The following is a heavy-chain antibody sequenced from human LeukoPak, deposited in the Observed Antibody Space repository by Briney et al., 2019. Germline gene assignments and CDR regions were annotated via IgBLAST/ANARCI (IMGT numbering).Heavy chain of an antibody. J-gene: IGHJ3*02. D-gene: IGHD3-22*01. Sequence: GGPLRLSCAASGFTFSNYAMHCVRQAPDKGLEWVAVISYDGSNKYYADSVKGRFTISRDNSKNTLYLQMNSLRAEDTAVYYCARDLYDSSESAFDIWGQGTMVTVSS. V-gene: IGHV3-30-3*01. CDR3: ARDLYDSSESAFDI. CDR1: GFTFSNYA. CDR2: ISYDGSNK.